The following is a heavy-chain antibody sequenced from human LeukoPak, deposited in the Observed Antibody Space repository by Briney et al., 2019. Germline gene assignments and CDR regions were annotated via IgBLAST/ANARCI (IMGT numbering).Heavy chain of an antibody. D-gene: IGHD3-22*01. Sequence: GGSLRLSCAASGFTFSSYWMHWVRQAPGKGLVWVSRIKSDGSTSYADSVKGRFTTSRDNAKNTLSLQMNSLRAEDTGVYYCARAPSEIGGYYPEYFRHWGQGTLVTVSS. V-gene: IGHV3-74*01. CDR3: ARAPSEIGGYYPEYFRH. CDR1: GFTFSSYW. J-gene: IGHJ1*01. CDR2: IKSDGST.